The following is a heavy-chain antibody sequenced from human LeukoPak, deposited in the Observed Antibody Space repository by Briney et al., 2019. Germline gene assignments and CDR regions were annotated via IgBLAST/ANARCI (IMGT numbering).Heavy chain of an antibody. Sequence: SETLSLTCTVSGGSISSYYWSWIRQPPGKGLEWIGYIYYSGSTNYNPSLKSRVTISVDTSKNQFSLKLSSVTAADTAVYYCARDRAEYYYGSGSYYHDAFDIWGQGTMVTVSS. J-gene: IGHJ3*02. D-gene: IGHD3-10*01. V-gene: IGHV4-59*01. CDR3: ARDRAEYYYGSGSYYHDAFDI. CDR2: IYYSGST. CDR1: GGSISSYY.